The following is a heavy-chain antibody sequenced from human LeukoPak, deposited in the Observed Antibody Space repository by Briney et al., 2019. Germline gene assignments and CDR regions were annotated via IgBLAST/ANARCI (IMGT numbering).Heavy chain of an antibody. D-gene: IGHD3-22*01. Sequence: GESLKISCKGSGYSFTSYWIGWVRQMPGKGLEWMGIIYPGDSDTRYNPSFQGHVTISADKSISTAYLQWSSPKASDTAMYYCARPTPNTYYYDSSGYSYAFDIWGKGTMVTVSS. CDR3: ARPTPNTYYYDSSGYSYAFDI. CDR1: GYSFTSYW. J-gene: IGHJ3*02. CDR2: IYPGDSDT. V-gene: IGHV5-51*01.